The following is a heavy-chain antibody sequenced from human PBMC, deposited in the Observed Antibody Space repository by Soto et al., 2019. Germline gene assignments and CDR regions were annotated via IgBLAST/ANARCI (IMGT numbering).Heavy chain of an antibody. J-gene: IGHJ4*02. V-gene: IGHV3-23*01. D-gene: IGHD3-10*01. CDR2: ISGSADST. CDR3: AKDAGGYYSDFDY. Sequence: TGGSLRLSCAASGVTFSSYAMSWVRQPPGKGLEWVSVISGSADSTYYADSVKGRFTISRDNSKNTLYLQMNSLRAEDTAVYYCAKDAGGYYSDFDYWGQGTLVTVSS. CDR1: GVTFSSYA.